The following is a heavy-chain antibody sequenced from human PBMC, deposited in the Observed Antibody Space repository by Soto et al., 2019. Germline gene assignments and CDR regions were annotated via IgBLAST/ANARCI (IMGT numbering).Heavy chain of an antibody. CDR2: IYKSTTT. J-gene: IGHJ5*01. V-gene: IGHV4-30-4*01. Sequence: SETLSLTCSVSGDSISAVDYFWAWIRQPPGQALEYIGYIYKSTTTYYNPSFEGRVAISLDTSKSQFSLTVTSVTAADTAVYFCARGRYCLTGRCFPNWFDSWGQGTLVTVSS. CDR1: GDSISAVDYF. CDR3: ARGRYCLTGRCFPNWFDS. D-gene: IGHD2-15*01.